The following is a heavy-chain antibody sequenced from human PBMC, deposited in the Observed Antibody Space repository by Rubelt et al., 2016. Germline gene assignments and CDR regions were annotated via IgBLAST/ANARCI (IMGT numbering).Heavy chain of an antibody. Sequence: SFSMSWVRQVPGKGLEWVSWISTSGSTIFYADSVKGRFTISRDNARDNAKSSLYLQMDSLRADDTALYYCVRAPGTTVRFGFNPWGQGTLVTVSS. V-gene: IGHV3-48*01. CDR3: VRAPGTTVRFGFNP. J-gene: IGHJ5*02. CDR2: ISTSGSTI. D-gene: IGHD1-7*01. CDR1: SFS.